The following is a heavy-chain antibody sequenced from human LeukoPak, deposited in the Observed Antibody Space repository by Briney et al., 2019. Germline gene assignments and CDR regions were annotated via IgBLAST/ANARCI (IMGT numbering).Heavy chain of an antibody. CDR3: ARRIQLWSYWHFDL. D-gene: IGHD5-18*01. V-gene: IGHV4-4*09. CDR1: GGSITGYS. CDR2: MFDRGSP. Sequence: PSETLSLTCSVSGGSITGYSWGWVRQPPGKGLECIGYMFDRGSPNHHPSLQNRVTTSVDTSKNEFSLRLTSVTAADTAVYYCARRIQLWSYWHFDLWGCGTLVIVSS. J-gene: IGHJ2*01.